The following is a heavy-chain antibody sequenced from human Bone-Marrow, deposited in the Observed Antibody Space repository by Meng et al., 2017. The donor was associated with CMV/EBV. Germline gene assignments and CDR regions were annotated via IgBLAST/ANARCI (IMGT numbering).Heavy chain of an antibody. J-gene: IGHJ4*02. CDR2: ISGSGGST. D-gene: IGHD2-15*01. CDR1: GFTFSSYA. CDR3: AKGFDVVVVAATPGY. Sequence: GESLKISCAASGFTFSSYAMSWVRQAPGKGLEWVSAISGSGGSTYYADSVKGRFTISRDNSKNTLYLQMNSLRAEDTAVYYCAKGFDVVVVAATPGYWGQGTLVTVSS. V-gene: IGHV3-23*01.